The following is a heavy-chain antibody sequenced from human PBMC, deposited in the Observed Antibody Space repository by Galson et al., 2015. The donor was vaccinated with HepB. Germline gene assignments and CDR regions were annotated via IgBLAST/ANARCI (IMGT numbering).Heavy chain of an antibody. CDR1: GFTFSNYA. Sequence: SLRLSCAASGFTFSNYAMSWVRQAPGKGLEWVSAISRSGDNTYYADSVKGRLTISRDNSKNTLYLQINSLRAEDTAAYYCAKDWPWTSMTTGDYWGQGTLVTVSS. J-gene: IGHJ4*02. D-gene: IGHD4-11*01. CDR3: AKDWPWTSMTTGDY. CDR2: ISRSGDNT. V-gene: IGHV3-23*01.